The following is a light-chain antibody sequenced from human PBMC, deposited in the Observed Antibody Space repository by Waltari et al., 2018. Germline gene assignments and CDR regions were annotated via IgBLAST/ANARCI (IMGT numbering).Light chain of an antibody. V-gene: IGKV1-12*01. Sequence: DIQMTQPPSSVSASVGDRVTITCRSSPGISSWLAWYQQKPGKAPKLLIYAASRLQSGVPSRFSGSGSGTDFTLTISSLQPEDFATYYCQQANSFPWTFGQGTKVEIK. J-gene: IGKJ1*01. CDR2: AAS. CDR1: PGISSW. CDR3: QQANSFPWT.